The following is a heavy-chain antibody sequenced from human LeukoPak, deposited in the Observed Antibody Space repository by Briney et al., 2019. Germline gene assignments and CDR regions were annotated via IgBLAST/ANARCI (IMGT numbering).Heavy chain of an antibody. D-gene: IGHD5-24*01. CDR1: GFTFSSYA. J-gene: IGHJ6*02. V-gene: IGHV3-23*01. CDR2: ISGSGGST. Sequence: PGGSLRLSCAASGFTFSSYAMSWVRQAPGKGLEWVSAISGSGGSTYYADSVKGRFTISRDNSKNTLYLQMNSLRAEDTAVYYCARDFGWGYNEPRIGMDVWGQGTTVTVSS. CDR3: ARDFGWGYNEPRIGMDV.